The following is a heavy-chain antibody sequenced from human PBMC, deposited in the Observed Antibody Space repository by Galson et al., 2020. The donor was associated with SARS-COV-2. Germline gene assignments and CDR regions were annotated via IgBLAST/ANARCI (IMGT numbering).Heavy chain of an antibody. V-gene: IGHV4-30-2*01. Sequence: SDTLSLTCTVSGGSISSGNHSWTWIRQPPGKALEWNGHIHKSGDTQYNPSLKSRLTISVDRSKNQLSLDLRSVTVADSAVYYWARRNTYGLSPSWYFDLWGPGTLVTVSS. CDR2: IHKSGDT. D-gene: IGHD5-18*01. J-gene: IGHJ2*01. CDR1: GGSISSGNHS. CDR3: ARRNTYGLSPSWYFDL.